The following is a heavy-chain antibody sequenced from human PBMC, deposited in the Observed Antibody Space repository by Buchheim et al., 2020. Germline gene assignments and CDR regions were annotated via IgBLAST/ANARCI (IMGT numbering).Heavy chain of an antibody. CDR3: ARAGQSSSWSGGY. D-gene: IGHD6-13*01. CDR1: GFTFSTYS. CDR2: ISSSSSTI. J-gene: IGHJ4*01. Sequence: EVHLVESGGGLVQPGGSLRVSCAASGFTFSTYSMNWVRQAPGKGLEWLSYISSSSSTIYYADSVTARFTISRDNAKNSLYMQMNRRRGEETAGYYCARAGQSSSWSGGYWGQGNL. V-gene: IGHV3-48*01.